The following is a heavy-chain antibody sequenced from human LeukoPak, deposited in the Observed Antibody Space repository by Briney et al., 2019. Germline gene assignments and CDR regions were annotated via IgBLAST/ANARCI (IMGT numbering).Heavy chain of an antibody. V-gene: IGHV4-34*01. J-gene: IGHJ4*02. CDR3: TRRSAYYYGSGNLYYFDY. CDR2: INHSGST. D-gene: IGHD3-10*01. Sequence: KASETLSLTCAVYGGSFSGYYWSWIRQPPGKGLEWIGEINHSGSTNYNPSLKSRVTISVDTSKNQFSLKLSSVTAADTAVYYCTRRSAYYYGSGNLYYFDYWGQGTLVTVSS. CDR1: GGSFSGYY.